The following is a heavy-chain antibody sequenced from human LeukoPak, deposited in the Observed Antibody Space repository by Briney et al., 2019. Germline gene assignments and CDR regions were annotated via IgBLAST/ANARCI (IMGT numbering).Heavy chain of an antibody. CDR3: ARTITVIKRYFDF. CDR1: GGSITSISYY. CDR2: IFYTGST. J-gene: IGHJ4*02. D-gene: IGHD3-22*01. Sequence: SETLSLTCTVSGGSITSISYYWGWIRQPPGEGLGWIGSIFYTGSTYYNPSLKSRVTISVDTSKNQFSLKLSSVTAADTAVYYCARTITVIKRYFDFWGQGTLVTVSS. V-gene: IGHV4-39*01.